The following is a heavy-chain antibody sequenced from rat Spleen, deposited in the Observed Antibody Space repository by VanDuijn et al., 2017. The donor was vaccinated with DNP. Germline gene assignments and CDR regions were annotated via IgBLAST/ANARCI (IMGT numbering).Heavy chain of an antibody. V-gene: IGHV6-6*01. CDR1: GFTFSTAW. J-gene: IGHJ2*01. CDR3: SRGDY. Sequence: EVQILESGGGLVHPGNSLKLSCATSGFTFSTAWLYWYRQFPEKRLEWVARIKLQSNHYATDYTESVKGRFTISRDDSKSNIYLQMNNLKEEDTAIYYCSRGDYWGQGVMVTVSS. CDR2: IKLQSNHYAT.